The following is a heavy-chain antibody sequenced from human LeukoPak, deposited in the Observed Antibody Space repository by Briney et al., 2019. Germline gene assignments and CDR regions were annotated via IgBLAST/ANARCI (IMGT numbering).Heavy chain of an antibody. Sequence: GGSLRLSCAASGFTFSDYYMSWIRQAPGKGLEWVSYISSGTTTYYADSVKGRFTISRDNAGNSLYLQMSSLRAEDTAVYYCARRAASGRYFDYWGQGTPVTVSS. J-gene: IGHJ4*02. CDR2: ISSGTTT. CDR3: ARRAASGRYFDY. V-gene: IGHV3-11*01. D-gene: IGHD6-13*01. CDR1: GFTFSDYY.